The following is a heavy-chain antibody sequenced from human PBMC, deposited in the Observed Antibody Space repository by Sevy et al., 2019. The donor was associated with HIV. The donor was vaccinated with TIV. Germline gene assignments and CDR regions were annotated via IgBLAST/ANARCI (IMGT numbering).Heavy chain of an antibody. J-gene: IGHJ6*02. D-gene: IGHD3-10*01. CDR3: ARDRGYNYGMDV. Sequence: SETLSLTCTVSGGSISSYYWSWIRQPPGKGLEWIGYIYYSGSTNYNPSLNSRVTISVDTSKNQFSLKLSSVTAADTAVYYCARDRGYNYGMDVWGQGTTVTVSS. CDR1: GGSISSYY. V-gene: IGHV4-59*13. CDR2: IYYSGST.